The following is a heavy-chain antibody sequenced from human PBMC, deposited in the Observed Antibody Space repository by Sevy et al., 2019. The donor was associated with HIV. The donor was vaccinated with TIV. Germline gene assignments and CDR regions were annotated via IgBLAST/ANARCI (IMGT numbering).Heavy chain of an antibody. Sequence: ASVKVSCEASGYTFTSYGISWVRQAPGQGLEWMGWISAYTGSTHYAQKLQGRVIMTTDTSTSIAYLELRSLRSDDTAVYYCARDSESSAWDAFDIWGQGTMVTVSS. CDR2: ISAYTGST. J-gene: IGHJ3*02. D-gene: IGHD6-19*01. CDR1: GYTFTSYG. V-gene: IGHV1-18*01. CDR3: ARDSESSAWDAFDI.